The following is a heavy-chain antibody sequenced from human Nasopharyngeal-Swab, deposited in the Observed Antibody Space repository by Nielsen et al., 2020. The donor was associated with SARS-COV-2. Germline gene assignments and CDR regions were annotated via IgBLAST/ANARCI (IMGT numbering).Heavy chain of an antibody. CDR2: MNPSSGNT. D-gene: IGHD3-22*01. Sequence: ASVKVSCKASGYTFTDYDVNWVRQATGRGLEWMGWMNPSSGNTVYAQKFQGRVTMTRNTSISTAYMELSGLRSDDTAVYYCARLFHYYDSSGYLYWGQGTLVTVSS. CDR1: GYTFTDYD. V-gene: IGHV1-8*01. J-gene: IGHJ4*02. CDR3: ARLFHYYDSSGYLY.